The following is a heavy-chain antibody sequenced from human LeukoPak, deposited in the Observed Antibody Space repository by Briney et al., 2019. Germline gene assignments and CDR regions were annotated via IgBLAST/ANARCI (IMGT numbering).Heavy chain of an antibody. D-gene: IGHD2-2*01. CDR3: ARFRGSIGARRLPYYYYGMDV. CDR1: GYSLTSYW. Sequence: GESLKISCKGSGYSLTSYWIGWVRQMPGKGLEWMGIIYPGDSDTRYSPSFQGQVTISADKSISTAYLQWSSLKASDTAMYYCARFRGSIGARRLPYYYYGMDVWGQGTTVTVSS. J-gene: IGHJ6*02. V-gene: IGHV5-51*01. CDR2: IYPGDSDT.